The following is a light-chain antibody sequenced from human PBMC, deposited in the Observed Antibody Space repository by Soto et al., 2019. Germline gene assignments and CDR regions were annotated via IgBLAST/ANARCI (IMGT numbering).Light chain of an antibody. Sequence: QSVLTQPLSVSGSPGQSVTISCTGTSSDVGGYNYVSWYQQHPGKAPKLMIYDVSKRPSGVPDRFSGSKSGNTASLTISGLQAEDEADYYCCSYAGSYYVFGTGTKLTGL. CDR2: DVS. J-gene: IGLJ1*01. CDR1: SSDVGGYNY. V-gene: IGLV2-11*01. CDR3: CSYAGSYYV.